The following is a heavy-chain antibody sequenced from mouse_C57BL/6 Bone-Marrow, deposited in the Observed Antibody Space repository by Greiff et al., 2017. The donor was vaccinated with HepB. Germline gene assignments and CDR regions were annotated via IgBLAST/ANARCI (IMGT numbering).Heavy chain of an antibody. J-gene: IGHJ4*01. CDR1: GFSLTSYG. V-gene: IGHV2-6-1*01. D-gene: IGHD1-1*01. CDR3: ARHKGRIQRDYYAMDY. Sequence: QVQLQQSGPGLVAPSQSLSITCTVSGFSLTSYGVHWVRQPPGKGLEWLVVIWSDGSTTYNSALKSRLSISKDNSKSQVFLKMNSLQTDDTAMYYCARHKGRIQRDYYAMDYWGQGTSVTVSS. CDR2: IWSDGST.